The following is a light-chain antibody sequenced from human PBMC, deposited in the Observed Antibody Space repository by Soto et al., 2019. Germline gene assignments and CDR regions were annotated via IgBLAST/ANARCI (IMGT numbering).Light chain of an antibody. CDR3: LQYSSHSWT. CDR2: DAS. V-gene: IGKV1-5*01. J-gene: IGKJ1*01. CDR1: RSISDW. Sequence: DIQMTQSPSSLSPSVGDRVTITCRASRSISDWLAWYQQKPGKAPELLIFDASNLKSGVSSRFSGSGSGTEFTLTISRLQPDDVATYYCLQYSSHSWTFGKGTKVDI.